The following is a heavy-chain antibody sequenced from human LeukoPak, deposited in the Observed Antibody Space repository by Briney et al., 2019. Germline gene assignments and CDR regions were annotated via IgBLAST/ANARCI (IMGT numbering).Heavy chain of an antibody. D-gene: IGHD3-10*01. Sequence: ASVKVSCKASGGTFSTYAISWVRQAPGQGLEWMGGIIPIFGTANYAQKFQGRVTITTDESTTTAYMELSSLRSEDTAVYYCARDLPHGSGSTFDYWGQGTLVTVSS. V-gene: IGHV1-69*05. J-gene: IGHJ4*02. CDR1: GGTFSTYA. CDR3: ARDLPHGSGSTFDY. CDR2: IIPIFGTA.